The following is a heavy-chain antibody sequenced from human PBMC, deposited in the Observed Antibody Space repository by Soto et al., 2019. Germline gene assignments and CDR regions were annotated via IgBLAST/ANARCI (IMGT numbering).Heavy chain of an antibody. V-gene: IGHV4-39*01. D-gene: IGHD4-17*01. Sequence: QLQLQESGPGLVKPSETLSLTCTVSGGSISSSSYYWGWIRQPPGKGLEWIGWIYYSGSTYYNPSREPRVTISVAQSKYQCSLQLSSVAAADTAVYYPARYYGDSTPYAFDSWGQGTLVTVSS. CDR2: IYYSGST. CDR1: GGSISSSSYY. J-gene: IGHJ4*02. CDR3: ARYYGDSTPYAFDS.